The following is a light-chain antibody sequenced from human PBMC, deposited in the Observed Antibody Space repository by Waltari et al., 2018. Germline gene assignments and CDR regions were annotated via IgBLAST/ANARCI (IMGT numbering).Light chain of an antibody. CDR2: EDY. CDR1: SRRIAGNF. V-gene: IGLV6-57*01. J-gene: IGLJ3*02. CDR3: QSYDITNRV. Sequence: NFVLTQPHSVSESPGKTVTISCTRSSRRIAGNFVQWYQQRPGSSPPTVILEDYQRPSGVPDRFSGSIDTSSNSASLTISGLRPEDEAVYYCQSYDITNRVFGGGTKLTVL.